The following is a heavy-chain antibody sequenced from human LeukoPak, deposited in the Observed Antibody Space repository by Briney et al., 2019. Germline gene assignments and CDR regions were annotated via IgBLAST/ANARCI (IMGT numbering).Heavy chain of an antibody. CDR1: DGSISGYY. D-gene: IGHD5-24*01. Sequence: PSETLSLTCTVSDGSISGYYWNWIRQPPGKGLEWIGYIYYSGSTNYNPSLKSRVTISVDTSNNQFPLKLSSVTAADTAVYYCARGRDGYNIGPDCWGQGNLVTVSS. CDR2: IYYSGST. J-gene: IGHJ4*02. V-gene: IGHV4-59*01. CDR3: ARGRDGYNIGPDC.